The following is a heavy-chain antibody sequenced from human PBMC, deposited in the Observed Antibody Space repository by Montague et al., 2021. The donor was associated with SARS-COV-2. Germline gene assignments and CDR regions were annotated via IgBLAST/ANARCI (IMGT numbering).Heavy chain of an antibody. Sequence: SETLSLTCTVSGGSISSSSYYWGWIRQPPGKGLEWIGSIYYSGSTYHNPSLKSRVTISVDTSKNQFSLKLSSVTAADTAVYYCARDQGYNWSYYYYNDMDVWGQGTTVTVSS. D-gene: IGHD1-20*01. CDR2: IYYSGST. J-gene: IGHJ6*02. CDR3: ARDQGYNWSYYYYNDMDV. V-gene: IGHV4-39*07. CDR1: GGSISSSSYY.